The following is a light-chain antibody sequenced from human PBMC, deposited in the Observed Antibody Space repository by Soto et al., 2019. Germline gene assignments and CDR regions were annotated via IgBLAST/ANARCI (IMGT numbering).Light chain of an antibody. V-gene: IGKV3-20*01. CDR1: QSVVTAY. CDR3: QYYDESLWT. Sequence: EVVLTQSPGTLPLSRGEEATLSCRASQSVVTAYLAWYQQKYGQSPRLHIYGALYTAPGIPDRFSGSGSGTDFTLSISRLEPEDFAVYYCQYYDESLWTFGQGTKVEV. J-gene: IGKJ1*01. CDR2: GAL.